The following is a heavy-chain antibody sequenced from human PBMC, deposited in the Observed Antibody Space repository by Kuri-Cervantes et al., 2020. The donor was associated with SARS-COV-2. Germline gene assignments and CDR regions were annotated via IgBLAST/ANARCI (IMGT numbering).Heavy chain of an antibody. V-gene: IGHV3-11*04. CDR1: GFTFSDYN. J-gene: IGHJ4*02. CDR2: ISSSGSTI. Sequence: GESLKISCAASGFTFSDYNINWVRQAPGKGLEWVSYISSSGSTIYYADSVKGRFTISRDNAKNSLYLQMNSLRAEDTAVYYCARGDFWNGYYFDYWGQGTLVTVSS. D-gene: IGHD3-3*01. CDR3: ARGDFWNGYYFDY.